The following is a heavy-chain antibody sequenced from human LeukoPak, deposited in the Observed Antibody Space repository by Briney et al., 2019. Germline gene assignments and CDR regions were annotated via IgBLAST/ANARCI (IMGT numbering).Heavy chain of an antibody. CDR2: IKRKGDDGTI. CDR1: GSTFSNAW. Sequence: GGSLRLSCAASGSTFSNAWMSWVRQAPGRGLEWVGRIKRKGDDGTIDYAAPVKGRLSISRDDSKNTLYLQMNSLKSEDTAVYYCTAGTGRSDFDYWGQGTLVTVSS. CDR3: TAGTGRSDFDY. V-gene: IGHV3-15*01. J-gene: IGHJ4*02. D-gene: IGHD3/OR15-3a*01.